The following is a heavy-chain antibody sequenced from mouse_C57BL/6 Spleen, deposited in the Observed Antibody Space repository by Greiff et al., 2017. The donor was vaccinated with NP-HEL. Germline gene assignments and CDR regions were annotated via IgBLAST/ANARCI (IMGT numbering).Heavy chain of an antibody. D-gene: IGHD4-1*01. J-gene: IGHJ4*01. Sequence: QVQLQQPGAELVMPGASVKLSCKASGYTFTSYWMHWVKQRPGQGLEWIGEIDPSDSYTNYNQKFKGKSTFTVDKSSSTAYMQLSSLTSEDSAVYYCARLGYAMDYWGQGTSVTVSS. CDR1: GYTFTSYW. CDR3: ARLGYAMDY. CDR2: IDPSDSYT. V-gene: IGHV1-69*01.